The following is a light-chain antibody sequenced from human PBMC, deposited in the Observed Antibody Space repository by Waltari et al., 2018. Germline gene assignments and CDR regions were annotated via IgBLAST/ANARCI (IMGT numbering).Light chain of an antibody. CDR3: AAWDNSLSRVI. J-gene: IGLJ2*01. CDR2: RNN. Sequence: QSVLTQPPSASGTPGQRVTISCSASSSDLGPKHVYGYQQLPGTAPKLLIYRNNQRPSGVPDRFSGSKSGTSASLAIGGLRSEDEAYYYCAAWDNSLSRVIFGGGTKLSVL. CDR1: SSDLGPKH. V-gene: IGLV1-47*01.